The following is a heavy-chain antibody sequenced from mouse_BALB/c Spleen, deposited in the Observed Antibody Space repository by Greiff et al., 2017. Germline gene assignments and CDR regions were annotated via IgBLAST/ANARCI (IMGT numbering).Heavy chain of an antibody. D-gene: IGHD2-14*01. J-gene: IGHJ4*01. CDR1: GFTFSSFG. V-gene: IGHV5-17*02. CDR2: ISSGSSTI. Sequence: EVKVVESGGGLVQPGGSRKLSCAASGFTFSSFGMHWVRQAPEKGLEWVAYISSGSSTIYYADTVKGRFTISRDNPKNTLCLQMTSLRSEDTAVYYCAKGLLRHRYGVPAMDYWGQGTSVTVSS. CDR3: AKGLLRHRYGVPAMDY.